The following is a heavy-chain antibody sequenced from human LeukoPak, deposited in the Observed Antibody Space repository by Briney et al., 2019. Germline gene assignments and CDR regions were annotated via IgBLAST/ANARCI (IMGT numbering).Heavy chain of an antibody. CDR2: IKSKSDYGTT. CDR1: GFTFSRAW. Sequence: GGSLRLSCAASGFTFSRAWMSWVRQAPGKGLEWVGRIKSKSDYGTTEYAAPVEGRFIISRDDSKNTLFLQMNSLKTEDTAIYYCTRMTAYYYYGMDVWGQGTTVTVSS. CDR3: TRMTAYYYYGMDV. J-gene: IGHJ6*02. V-gene: IGHV3-15*01.